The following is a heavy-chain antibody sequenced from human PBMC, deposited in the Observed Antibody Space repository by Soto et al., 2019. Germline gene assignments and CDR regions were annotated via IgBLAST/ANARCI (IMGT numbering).Heavy chain of an antibody. D-gene: IGHD5-12*01. J-gene: IGHJ1*01. CDR1: GFTFSSYA. V-gene: IGHV3-23*01. CDR2: ISGSGGST. Sequence: QPGGSLRLSCAASGFTFSSYAMSWVRQAPGKGLEWVSAISGSGGSTYYADSVKGRFTISRDNSKNTLYLQMNSLRAEDTAVYYCARGWREMATIYAEYFRHWGQGTLVTVSS. CDR3: ARGWREMATIYAEYFRH.